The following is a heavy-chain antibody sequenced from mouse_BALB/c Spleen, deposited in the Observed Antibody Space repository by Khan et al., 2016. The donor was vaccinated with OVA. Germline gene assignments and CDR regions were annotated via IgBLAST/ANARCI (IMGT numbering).Heavy chain of an antibody. V-gene: IGHV2-4-1*01. D-gene: IGHD2-14*01. CDR1: GFSLSTYG. CDR2: IGSGGNT. Sequence: VQLKQSGPGLVEPSQSLSVTCTVSGFSLSTYGIHWVRQSPGKGLEWLGVIGSGGNTDYNAAFISRLSITKDNSKSQVFFKMNSLQADDTAIYYCARNSYMYDFTYWGQGTLVTVSA. CDR3: ARNSYMYDFTY. J-gene: IGHJ3*01.